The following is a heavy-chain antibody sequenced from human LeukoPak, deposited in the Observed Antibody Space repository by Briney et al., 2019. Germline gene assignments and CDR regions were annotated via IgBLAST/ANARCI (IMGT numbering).Heavy chain of an antibody. CDR3: AKVMVGVVIRNYFDY. CDR1: GFTFSSYA. J-gene: IGHJ4*02. D-gene: IGHD3-22*01. V-gene: IGHV3-23*01. Sequence: GGSLRLSCAASGFTFSSYAMSWVRQAPGKGLEWVSAISGSGGSTYYADSVKGRFTISRDNSKNTLCLQMNSLRAEDTAVYYCAKVMVGVVIRNYFDYWGQGTLVTVCS. CDR2: ISGSGGST.